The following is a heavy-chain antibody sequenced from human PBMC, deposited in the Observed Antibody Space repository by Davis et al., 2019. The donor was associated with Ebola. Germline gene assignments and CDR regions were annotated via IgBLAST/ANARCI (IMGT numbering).Heavy chain of an antibody. CDR2: IKQDGSEK. J-gene: IGHJ4*02. Sequence: GESLKISCAASGFTFSSYWMSWVRQAPGKELEWGANIKQDGSEKYYVDSVKGRFTISRDNAKNSLYLQMNSLRAEDTAVYYCARGQWLPWDYDYWGQGTLVTVSS. D-gene: IGHD6-19*01. CDR1: GFTFSSYW. V-gene: IGHV3-7*04. CDR3: ARGQWLPWDYDY.